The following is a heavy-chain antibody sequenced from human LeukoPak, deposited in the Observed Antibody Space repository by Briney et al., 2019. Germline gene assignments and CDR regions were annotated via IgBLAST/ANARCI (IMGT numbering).Heavy chain of an antibody. Sequence: SKTLSLTCTVSGGSISSSSYYWGWIRQPPGKGLEWIGSIYYSGSTYYNPSLKSRVTISVDTSKNQFSLKLSSVTAADTAVYYCARGSVVPAARYYFDYWGQGTLVTVSS. CDR1: GGSISSSSYY. CDR3: ARGSVVPAARYYFDY. J-gene: IGHJ4*02. D-gene: IGHD2-2*01. V-gene: IGHV4-39*07. CDR2: IYYSGST.